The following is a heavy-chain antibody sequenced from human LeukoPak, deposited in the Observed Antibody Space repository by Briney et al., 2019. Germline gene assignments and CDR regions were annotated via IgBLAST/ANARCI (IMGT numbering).Heavy chain of an antibody. Sequence: ASVKVSCKASGYTFTSYYMHWVRQAPGQGLEWMGWISAYNGNTNYAQKLQGRVTMTTDTSTSTAYMELRSLRSDDTAVYYCARVTGIAVGQGQFDYWGQGTLVPVSS. D-gene: IGHD6-19*01. CDR1: GYTFTSYY. CDR3: ARVTGIAVGQGQFDY. V-gene: IGHV1-18*04. CDR2: ISAYNGNT. J-gene: IGHJ4*02.